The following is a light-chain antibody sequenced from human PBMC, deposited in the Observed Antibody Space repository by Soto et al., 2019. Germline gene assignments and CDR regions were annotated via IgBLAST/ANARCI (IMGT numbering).Light chain of an antibody. J-gene: IGLJ2*01. CDR3: AAWDDSLSGL. CDR2: RYN. Sequence: QSVLTQPPSASGTPGQRVTISCSGSSSNIGSNYVYWYQQLPGTAPKLLIYRYNQRPSGVPDRFSGSKSGTSASLAISGLRSEDVADYYCAAWDDSLSGLFGGGTKVTVL. CDR1: SSNIGSNY. V-gene: IGLV1-47*01.